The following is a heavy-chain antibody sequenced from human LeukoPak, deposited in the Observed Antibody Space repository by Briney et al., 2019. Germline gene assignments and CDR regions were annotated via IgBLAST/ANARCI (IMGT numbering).Heavy chain of an antibody. D-gene: IGHD4-23*01. CDR3: ARGKISFDY. CDR2: ISNNRGSAT. Sequence: GGSLRLSCAASGFTLGDYYMSWIRQAPGKGLEWVSYISNNRGSATYYADSVKGRFTNSRDNAKNSLYLQMNSLRAEDTAVYYCARGKISFDYWGQGTLVTVSS. J-gene: IGHJ4*02. V-gene: IGHV3-11*04. CDR1: GFTLGDYY.